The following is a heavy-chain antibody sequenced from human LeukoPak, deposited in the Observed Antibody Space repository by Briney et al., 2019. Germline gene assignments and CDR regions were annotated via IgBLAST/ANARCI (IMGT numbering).Heavy chain of an antibody. J-gene: IGHJ6*02. D-gene: IGHD3-10*01. CDR1: GGSISNYY. CDR2: IYSSGST. CDR3: SRRRMVRGSYGMDV. Sequence: PSETLFLTCSVSGGSISNYYWGWIRQPPGKGLGWVGYIYSSGSTNYNPSLKSRVTISVDTSKNQFSLRLSSVTAADTAMYYCSRRRMVRGSYGMDVWGQGTTVTVSS. V-gene: IGHV4-59*08.